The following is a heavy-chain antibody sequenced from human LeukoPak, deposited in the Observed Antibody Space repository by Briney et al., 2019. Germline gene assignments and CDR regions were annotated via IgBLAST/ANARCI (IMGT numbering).Heavy chain of an antibody. CDR1: GGSFSGYY. V-gene: IGHV4-34*01. CDR3: ARGVSGSYYGY. D-gene: IGHD1-26*01. J-gene: IGHJ4*02. Sequence: PSETLSLTCAVYGGSFSGYYWSWIRQPPGKGLEWIGEINHSGSTNYNPSLKSRVTISVDTSKNQFSLKLSSATAADTAVYYCARGVSGSYYGYWGQGTLVTVSS. CDR2: INHSGST.